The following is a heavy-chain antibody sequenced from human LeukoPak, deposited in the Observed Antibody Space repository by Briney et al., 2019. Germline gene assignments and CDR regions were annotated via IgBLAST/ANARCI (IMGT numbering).Heavy chain of an antibody. D-gene: IGHD1-26*01. CDR2: TRNKANRYTT. Sequence: GGSLRLSCAASGFTFSDHYMDWVRQAPGKGLEWVGRTRNKANRYTTEYAASVKGRFTISRDDSKSIAYLQMNSLKTEDTAVYYCTRIPSGSYALAFDIWGQGTMVTVSS. V-gene: IGHV3-72*01. CDR1: GFTFSDHY. J-gene: IGHJ3*02. CDR3: TRIPSGSYALAFDI.